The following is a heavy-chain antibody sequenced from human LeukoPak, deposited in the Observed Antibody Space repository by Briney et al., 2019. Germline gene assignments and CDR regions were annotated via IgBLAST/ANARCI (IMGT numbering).Heavy chain of an antibody. Sequence: GESLKISCKGSGYSFTSYWIGWVRQMAGKSLEWMGIIFPGDSDTNYRPSFQGQVTISADKSISTAYLQWCSRKASDTAMYYCARLVAAAAINWFDPWGQGTLVTVSS. V-gene: IGHV5-51*01. J-gene: IGHJ5*02. D-gene: IGHD6-13*01. CDR3: ARLVAAAAINWFDP. CDR1: GYSFTSYW. CDR2: IFPGDSDT.